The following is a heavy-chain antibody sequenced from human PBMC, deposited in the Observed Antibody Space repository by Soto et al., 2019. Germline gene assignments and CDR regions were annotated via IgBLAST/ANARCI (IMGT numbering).Heavy chain of an antibody. J-gene: IGHJ2*01. D-gene: IGHD4-17*01. V-gene: IGHV1-69*12. CDR2: IIPIFGTA. CDR3: TSAVTTPWYFDL. CDR1: GGTFSSYA. Sequence: QVQLVQSGAEVKKPGSSVKVSCKASGGTFSSYAISWVRQAPGQGLEWMGGIIPIFGTANYAQKFQGRVTNTADESTSTADTELSSLISEDTDGDYCTSAVTTPWYFDLWGRGTLVTVSS.